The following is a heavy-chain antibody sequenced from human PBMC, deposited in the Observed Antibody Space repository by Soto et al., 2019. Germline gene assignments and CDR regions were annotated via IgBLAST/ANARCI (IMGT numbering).Heavy chain of an antibody. Sequence: QLQLQESGPGLVKPSETLSLTCSLSGGAISDARFYWGWIRQSPGRGLEWIGSIYYTGTTFFNPSLQSRVTISVDTSENQFSLKLYSVTAADTAMYFCAIQKWEQPKWFDPWGQGTLVIGSP. CDR2: IYYTGTT. V-gene: IGHV4-39*01. CDR1: GGAISDARFY. J-gene: IGHJ5*02. D-gene: IGHD1-26*01. CDR3: AIQKWEQPKWFDP.